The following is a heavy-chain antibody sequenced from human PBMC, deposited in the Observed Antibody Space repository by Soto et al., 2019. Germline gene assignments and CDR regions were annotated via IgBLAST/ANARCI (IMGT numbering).Heavy chain of an antibody. CDR2: MNPNSGSA. Sequence: EASVEVSCKASGYTFTSYDMNWGRRATGQGLEWMGWMNPNSGSAGYAQKFEGRVIMTRNASIRTDYMERSSLSSEDTAVYYCARGGRSYGDMFDWGQGTLVTVSS. J-gene: IGHJ4*02. V-gene: IGHV1-8*01. D-gene: IGHD4-17*01. CDR3: ARGGRSYGDMFD. CDR1: GYTFTSYD.